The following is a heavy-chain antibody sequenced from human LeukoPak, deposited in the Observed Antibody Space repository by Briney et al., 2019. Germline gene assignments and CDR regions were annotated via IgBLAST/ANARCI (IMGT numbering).Heavy chain of an antibody. CDR1: GFTFSSCW. CDR2: IKQDGSEK. J-gene: IGHJ4*02. D-gene: IGHD2-15*01. Sequence: GGSLRLSCAASGFTFSSCWMSWVRQAPGKGLEWVANIKQDGSEKYYVDSVKGRFTISRDNAKNSLYLQMNSLRAEDTAVYYCARDGCSGGSCLDYWGQGTLVTVSS. CDR3: ARDGCSGGSCLDY. V-gene: IGHV3-7*01.